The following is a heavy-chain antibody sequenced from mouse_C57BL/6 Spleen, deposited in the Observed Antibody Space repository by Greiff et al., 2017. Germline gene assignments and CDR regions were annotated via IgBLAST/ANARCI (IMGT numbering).Heavy chain of an antibody. Sequence: QVQLQQSGPELVKPGASVKISCKASGYAFSSSWMNWVKQRPGKGLEWIGRIYPGDGDTNYNGKFKDKATLTVDKSSSTAYMQLSSLTSEDSAVYYCAREGLRGRYFDYWGQGTTLTVSS. J-gene: IGHJ2*01. CDR3: AREGLRGRYFDY. D-gene: IGHD3-3*01. CDR1: GYAFSSSW. V-gene: IGHV1-82*01. CDR2: IYPGDGDT.